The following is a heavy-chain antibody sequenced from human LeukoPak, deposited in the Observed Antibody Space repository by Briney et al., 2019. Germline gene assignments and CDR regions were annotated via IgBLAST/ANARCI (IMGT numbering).Heavy chain of an antibody. V-gene: IGHV3-7*03. CDR3: AKYGTVVAGKGLPDW. D-gene: IGHD6-19*01. CDR1: GFTFSSYS. J-gene: IGHJ4*02. Sequence: PGGSLRLSCAASGFTFSSYSMNWVRQAPGKGLEWVANIKQDGSEKYYVDSVKGRFTISRDNSKNTMYMQMNSLRAEDTAVYYCAKYGTVVAGKGLPDWWGQGTLVTVSS. CDR2: IKQDGSEK.